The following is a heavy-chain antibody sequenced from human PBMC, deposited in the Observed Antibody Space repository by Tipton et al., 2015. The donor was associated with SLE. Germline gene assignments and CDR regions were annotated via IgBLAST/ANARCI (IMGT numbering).Heavy chain of an antibody. Sequence: GSLRLSCKTSGFPFNTYEMNWVRQAPGKGPEWLSYINMTGTPIIYAASVRGRFTISRDNAKNALYLEMTGLRVDDTALYSCARGGYHQTWLAPWGQGTQVTVSS. CDR1: GFPFNTYE. CDR3: ARGGYHQTWLAP. V-gene: IGHV3-48*03. CDR2: INMTGTPI. J-gene: IGHJ5*02. D-gene: IGHD5-12*01.